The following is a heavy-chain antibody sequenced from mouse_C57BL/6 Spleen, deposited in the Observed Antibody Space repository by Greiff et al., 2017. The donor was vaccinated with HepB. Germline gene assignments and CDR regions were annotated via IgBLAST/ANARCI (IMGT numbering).Heavy chain of an antibody. Sequence: VQLQQSGAELVMPGASVKLSCKASGYTFTSYWMHWVKQRPGQGLEWIGEIDPSDSYTNYNQKFKGESTLTVDKSSSTAYMQLSSLTSEDSAVYYCARETEYYFDYWGQGTTLTVSS. J-gene: IGHJ2*01. CDR1: GYTFTSYW. CDR2: IDPSDSYT. V-gene: IGHV1-69*01. CDR3: ARETEYYFDY.